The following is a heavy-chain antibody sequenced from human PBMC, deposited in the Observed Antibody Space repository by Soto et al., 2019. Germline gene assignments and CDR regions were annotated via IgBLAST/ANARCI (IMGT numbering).Heavy chain of an antibody. CDR2: LSGNSGTT. V-gene: IGHV3-23*01. D-gene: IGHD3-3*01. CDR3: AKGSKFTIFSPNDY. J-gene: IGHJ4*02. CDR1: RFTFSTYA. Sequence: EVQLLESGGGLVQPGGSLRLSCAASRFTFSTYAMTWVRQAPGKGLEWVSALSGNSGTTYSADSVKGRFTISRDNSRNTLYLQMSSLRAEDTALYYCAKGSKFTIFSPNDYWGQGTLVTVSS.